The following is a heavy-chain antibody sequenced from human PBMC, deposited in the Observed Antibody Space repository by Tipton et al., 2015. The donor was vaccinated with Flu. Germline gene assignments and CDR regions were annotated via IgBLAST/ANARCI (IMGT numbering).Heavy chain of an antibody. J-gene: IGHJ4*02. D-gene: IGHD6-19*01. CDR2: ICPGSP. CDR3: ARGSGHANVYLDF. CDR1: GGSVGSPYC. Sequence: TLSLTCSVSGGSVGSPYCWGWVRQPPGKGLQWIGNICPGSPYYNSSLRSRVTISLAPSKAQFSLRLTSVTAADTAVYYCARGSGHANVYLDFWSQGTLVTVSS. V-gene: IGHV4-38-2*02.